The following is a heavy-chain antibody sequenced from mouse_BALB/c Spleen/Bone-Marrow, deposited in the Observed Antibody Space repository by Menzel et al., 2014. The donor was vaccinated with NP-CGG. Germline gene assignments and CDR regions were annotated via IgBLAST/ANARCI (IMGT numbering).Heavy chain of an antibody. V-gene: IGHV1-69*02. CDR2: IYPSDSYT. J-gene: IGHJ4*01. Sequence: VQLQQSGAELVRPGASVMVSCKASGYTFTSYWINWVKQRPGQGLEWIGNIYPSDSYTNYNQNFKDKATLTVDKSSSTAYMQLSSPTSEDSAVYYCTRQYGNYYAMDYWGQGTSVTVSS. D-gene: IGHD2-10*02. CDR1: GYTFTSYW. CDR3: TRQYGNYYAMDY.